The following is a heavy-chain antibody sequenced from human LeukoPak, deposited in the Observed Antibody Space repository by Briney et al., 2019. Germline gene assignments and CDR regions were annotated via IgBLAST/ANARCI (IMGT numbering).Heavy chain of an antibody. Sequence: GGSLRLSCAASGFTVSSNYMSWVRQAPGKGLEWVSVIYIGGSTYYADSVKGRFTISRDISKNTLYLQMNSLRAEDTAMYYCARLGFVVPAVIFDYWGQGILVTVSS. V-gene: IGHV3-53*01. CDR2: IYIGGST. D-gene: IGHD2-2*02. CDR1: GFTVSSNY. J-gene: IGHJ4*02. CDR3: ARLGFVVPAVIFDY.